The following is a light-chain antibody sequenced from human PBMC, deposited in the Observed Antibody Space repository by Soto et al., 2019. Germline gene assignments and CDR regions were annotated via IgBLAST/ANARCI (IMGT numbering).Light chain of an antibody. CDR2: VAS. V-gene: IGKV1-39*01. Sequence: DIQMTQSPSSLSASVGDRVTINCRASQTISSYLNWYQQKPGKAPNLLIYVASSLHSGVPSRFSGSGSGTDFTLTISSLQPEDFAIYYCHQSYSTPRTFGQGTKVEIK. CDR1: QTISSY. CDR3: HQSYSTPRT. J-gene: IGKJ1*01.